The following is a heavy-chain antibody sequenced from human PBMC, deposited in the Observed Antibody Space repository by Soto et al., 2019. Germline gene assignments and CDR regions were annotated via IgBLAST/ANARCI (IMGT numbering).Heavy chain of an antibody. Sequence: SGTLSLTCAGSGYSIRSGYYWCWIRQPPGKGLEWIGSIYHSGSTYYNPSLKSRVTISVDTSKNQFSLKLSSVTAADTAVYYCARAIAATGGWFDPWGQGTLVTVSS. V-gene: IGHV4-38-2*01. CDR3: ARAIAATGGWFDP. D-gene: IGHD6-13*01. CDR2: IYHSGST. CDR1: GYSIRSGYY. J-gene: IGHJ5*02.